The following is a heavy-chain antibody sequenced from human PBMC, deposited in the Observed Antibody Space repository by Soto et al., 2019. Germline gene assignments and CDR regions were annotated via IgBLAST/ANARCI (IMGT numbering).Heavy chain of an antibody. J-gene: IGHJ3*02. Sequence: EVQLVESGGGLVQPGGSLRLSCAASGFTVSSNYMSWVRQAPGKGLEWVSVIYSGGSTYYADSVKGRFTISRDNSXTXPYLQLNSLRAEDTAVYYCARQSAPQLVRDHDAFDIWGHGTMVTVSS. D-gene: IGHD6-13*01. CDR2: IYSGGST. CDR3: ARQSAPQLVRDHDAFDI. CDR1: GFTVSSNY. V-gene: IGHV3-66*04.